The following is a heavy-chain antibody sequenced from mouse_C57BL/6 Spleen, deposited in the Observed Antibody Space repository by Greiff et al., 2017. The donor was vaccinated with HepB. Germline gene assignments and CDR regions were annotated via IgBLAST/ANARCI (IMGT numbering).Heavy chain of an antibody. D-gene: IGHD3-2*02. V-gene: IGHV5-4*01. CDR2: ISDGGSYT. Sequence: EVQLVESGGGLVKPGGSLKLSCAASGFTFSSYAMSWVRQTPEKRLEWVATISDGGSYTYYPDNVKGRFTISRDNAKNNLYLQMSHLKSEDTAMYYCAREKRVRFYAMDYWGQGTSVTVSS. J-gene: IGHJ4*01. CDR1: GFTFSSYA. CDR3: AREKRVRFYAMDY.